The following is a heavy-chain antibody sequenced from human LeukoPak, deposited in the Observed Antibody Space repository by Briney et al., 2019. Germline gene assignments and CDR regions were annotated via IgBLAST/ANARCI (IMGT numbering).Heavy chain of an antibody. CDR3: ARATGYFDY. CDR1: GGSSSGYY. V-gene: IGHV4-59*12. J-gene: IGHJ4*02. CDR2: IYYSGST. D-gene: IGHD4-17*01. Sequence: PSETLSLTCAVYGGSSSGYYWSWIRQPPGKGLEWIGYIYYSGSTNYNPSLKSRVTISVDTSKNQFSLKLSSVTAADTAVYYCARATGYFDYWGQGTLVTVSS.